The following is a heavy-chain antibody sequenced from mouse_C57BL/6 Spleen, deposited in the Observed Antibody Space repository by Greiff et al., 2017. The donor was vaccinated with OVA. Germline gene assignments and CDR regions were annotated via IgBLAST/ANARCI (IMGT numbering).Heavy chain of an antibody. CDR3: AREGDGYYDAMDY. CDR1: GYSITSGYY. J-gene: IGHJ4*01. Sequence: EVKLEESGPGLVKPSQSLSLTCSVTGYSITSGYYWNWIRQFPGNKLEWMGYISYDGSNNYNPSLKNRISITRDTSKNQFFLKLNSVTTEDTATYYCAREGDGYYDAMDYWGQGTSVTVSS. V-gene: IGHV3-6*01. CDR2: ISYDGSN. D-gene: IGHD2-3*01.